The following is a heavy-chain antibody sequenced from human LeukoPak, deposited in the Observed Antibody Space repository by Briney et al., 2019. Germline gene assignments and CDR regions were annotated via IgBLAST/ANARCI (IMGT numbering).Heavy chain of an antibody. J-gene: IGHJ4*02. Sequence: SQTLSLTCTVSGGSISSGDYYGSWIRQPPGKGLEWIGYIYYSGSTYYNPSLKSRVTISVDTSKNQFSLKLSSVTAADTAVYYCAREPSYNWNPTTIDYWGQGTLVTVSS. CDR3: AREPSYNWNPTTIDY. D-gene: IGHD1-20*01. CDR1: GGSISSGDYY. CDR2: IYYSGST. V-gene: IGHV4-30-4*08.